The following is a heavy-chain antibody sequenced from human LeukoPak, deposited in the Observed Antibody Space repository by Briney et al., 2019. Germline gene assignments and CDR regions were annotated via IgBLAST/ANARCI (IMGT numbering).Heavy chain of an antibody. D-gene: IGHD5-18*01. V-gene: IGHV3-48*02. Sequence: GGSLRLSCAASGFTFSSYSMNWVRQAPGKGLEWVSYISSSSTIYYADSVKGRFTISRDNAKNSLYLQMNSLRDEDTAVYYCARDAGIQLWPDYWGQGTLVTVSS. CDR3: ARDAGIQLWPDY. CDR1: GFTFSSYS. J-gene: IGHJ4*02. CDR2: ISSSSTI.